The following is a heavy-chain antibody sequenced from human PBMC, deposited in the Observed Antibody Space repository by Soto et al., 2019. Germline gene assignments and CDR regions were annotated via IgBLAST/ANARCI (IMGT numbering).Heavy chain of an antibody. V-gene: IGHV3-13*01. D-gene: IGHD1-1*01. CDR3: ARLSTIWTYFEY. CDR2: IGRAGDT. J-gene: IGHJ4*02. Sequence: EVQLAESGGKLIQPGGSLRLSCEASGFTFSAYDMHWVRQSPGKGLEWVSGIGRAGDTYYADSVRGRFTTSRDNAKNSVYLQMNSLRAGDTAVYYCARLSTIWTYFEYWGQGSLVTVSS. CDR1: GFTFSAYD.